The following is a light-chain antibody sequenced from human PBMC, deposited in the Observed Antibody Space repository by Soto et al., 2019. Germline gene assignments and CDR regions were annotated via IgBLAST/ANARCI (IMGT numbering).Light chain of an antibody. CDR2: GAF. CDR1: QSVANNY. J-gene: IGKJ2*01. Sequence: EIVLTQSPGTLSLSPGEGATLSCRASQSVANNYLAWYQQKPGQAPRLLISGAFNRATGIPDRFSGSGSGTDFTLTISDLDSEDFAGYSCQHYGSSPPHPFGQGTSWRLN. V-gene: IGKV3-20*01. CDR3: QHYGSSPPHP.